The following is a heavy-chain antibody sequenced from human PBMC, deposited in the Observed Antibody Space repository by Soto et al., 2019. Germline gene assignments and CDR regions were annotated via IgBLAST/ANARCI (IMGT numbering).Heavy chain of an antibody. CDR2: IKSKTDGGTT. J-gene: IGHJ6*02. CDR1: GFTFSNAW. CDR3: TTDRNYYGSGSYDISRNYYYGMDV. Sequence: GGSLRLSCAASGFTFSNAWMSWVRQAPGKGLEWVGRIKSKTDGGTTDYAAPVKGRFTISRDDSKNTLYLQMNSLKTEDTAVYYCTTDRNYYGSGSYDISRNYYYGMDVWGQGTTVTVSS. D-gene: IGHD3-10*01. V-gene: IGHV3-15*01.